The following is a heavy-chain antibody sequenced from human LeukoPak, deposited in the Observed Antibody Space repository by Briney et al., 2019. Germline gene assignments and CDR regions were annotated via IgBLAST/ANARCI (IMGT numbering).Heavy chain of an antibody. Sequence: RPSETLSLTCTVSGFSISSGFYWGWIRQPPGKGLEWIGSIYYSGSTYYNPSLKSRVTISVDTSKNQFSLKLSSVTAADTAVYYCASKPYYDILTGHSPFDYWGQGTLVTVSS. J-gene: IGHJ4*02. CDR1: GFSISSGFY. CDR2: IYYSGST. CDR3: ASKPYYDILTGHSPFDY. V-gene: IGHV4-38-2*02. D-gene: IGHD3-9*01.